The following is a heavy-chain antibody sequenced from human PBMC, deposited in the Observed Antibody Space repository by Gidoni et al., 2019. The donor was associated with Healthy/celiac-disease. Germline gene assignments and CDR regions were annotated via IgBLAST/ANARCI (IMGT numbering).Heavy chain of an antibody. V-gene: IGHV1-69*04. D-gene: IGHD6-19*01. J-gene: IGHJ4*02. CDR3: ARDGQWLAGGYFDY. CDR1: GGTFSSYA. Sequence: QVQLVQSGAEVKKPGSSVKVSCKASGGTFSSYAISWVRQAPRQGLEWMGRIIPILGIANYAQKFQGRVTITADKSTSTAYMELSSLRSEDTAVYYCARDGQWLAGGYFDYWGQGTLVTVSS. CDR2: IIPILGIA.